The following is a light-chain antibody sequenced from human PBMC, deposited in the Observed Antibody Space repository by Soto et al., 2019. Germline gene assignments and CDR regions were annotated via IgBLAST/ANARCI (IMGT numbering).Light chain of an antibody. CDR1: HSLLHSNGYNY. V-gene: IGKV2-28*01. CDR2: FAS. CDR3: KQDIHPPRT. Sequence: DIVMTQSPLSLPVTPGEPASISCRSSHSLLHSNGYNYLDWYLQKPGQSPQLLIHFASNRASGVPYRFRGSVSGTDFTLKISRVEAGDVGVYDCKQDIHPPRTFGPGTKLEIK. J-gene: IGKJ2*01.